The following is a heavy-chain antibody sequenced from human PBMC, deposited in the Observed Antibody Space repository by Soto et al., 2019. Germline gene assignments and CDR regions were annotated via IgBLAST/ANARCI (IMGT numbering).Heavy chain of an antibody. CDR1: GLSFSDHY. J-gene: IGHJ4*02. V-gene: IGHV3-72*01. CDR2: TRNKVKSYTT. Sequence: GGSLRLSCAASGLSFSDHYMDWVRQAPGKGLEWVGRTRNKVKSYTTEYAASVKGRFTISRDDSKNSLYLQVNSLKSEDTAVYYCAKPAKDYYDSSGYLHWGQGTLVTVSS. D-gene: IGHD3-22*01. CDR3: AKPAKDYYDSSGYLH.